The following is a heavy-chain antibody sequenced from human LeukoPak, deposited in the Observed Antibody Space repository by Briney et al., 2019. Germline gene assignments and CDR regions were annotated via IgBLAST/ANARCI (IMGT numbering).Heavy chain of an antibody. V-gene: IGHV4-59*13. D-gene: IGHD3-10*01. J-gene: IGHJ4*02. CDR3: ARSALDTSGSYYNPQPFDC. CDR1: GGSISTYF. CDR2: VYHSGST. Sequence: SETLSLTCSVSGGSISTYFWSWIPQPPGKGREGIGYVYHSGSTNYNPSLKSQVTISVDTSKNQFSLKLTSVTAADTAVYYCARSALDTSGSYYNPQPFDCGGQGTLVTASA.